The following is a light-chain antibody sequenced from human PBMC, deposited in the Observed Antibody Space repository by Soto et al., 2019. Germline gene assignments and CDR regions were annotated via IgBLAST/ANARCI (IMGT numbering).Light chain of an antibody. CDR1: QSVNIN. Sequence: EIVMTQSPATLSVSPGERATLSCRASQSVNINLAWYQQKPGQAPRLLIYGASSRATGIPDRFSGSGSGTDFTLTISRLEPEDFAVYYCQQFASYPLTFGGGTKVDNK. V-gene: IGKV3-20*01. CDR2: GAS. J-gene: IGKJ4*01. CDR3: QQFASYPLT.